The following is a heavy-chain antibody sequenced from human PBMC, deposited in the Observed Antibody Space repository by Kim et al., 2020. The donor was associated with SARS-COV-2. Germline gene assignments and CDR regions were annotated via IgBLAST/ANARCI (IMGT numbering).Heavy chain of an antibody. D-gene: IGHD2-15*01. CDR1: GGTFSSYA. CDR2: IIPIFGTA. Sequence: SVKVSCKASGGTFSSYAISWVRQAPGQGLEWMGGIIPIFGTANYAQKFQGRVTITADESTSTAYMELSSLRSEDTAVYYCARGGWTGRYYYYGMDVWGQGTTVTVSS. J-gene: IGHJ6*02. CDR3: ARGGWTGRYYYYGMDV. V-gene: IGHV1-69*13.